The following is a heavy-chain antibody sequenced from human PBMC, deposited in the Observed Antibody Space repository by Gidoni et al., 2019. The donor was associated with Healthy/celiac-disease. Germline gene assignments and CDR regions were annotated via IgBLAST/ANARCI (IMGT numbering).Heavy chain of an antibody. V-gene: IGHV3-48*02. CDR2: ISISSSTI. Sequence: EVQLVESGGGLVQPGGSQRLSCAASVSTFSSYSMTWVRQAPGKGLEWVSYISISSSTIYYADSVKGRFTISRDNAKNSLYLQMNSLRDEDTAVYYCARDFYDSSGYYTHYYYYGMDVWGQGTTVTVSS. CDR1: VSTFSSYS. D-gene: IGHD3-22*01. CDR3: ARDFYDSSGYYTHYYYYGMDV. J-gene: IGHJ6*02.